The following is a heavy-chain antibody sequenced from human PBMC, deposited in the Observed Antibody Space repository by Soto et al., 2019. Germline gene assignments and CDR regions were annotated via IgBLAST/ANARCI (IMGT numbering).Heavy chain of an antibody. CDR1: GFTVSNNY. V-gene: IGHV3-66*01. CDR2: IYSGGDT. J-gene: IGHJ3*02. D-gene: IGHD2-21*02. CDR3: ARGGGAYCGNDCIRAVDI. Sequence: GGSLRLSCAVSGFTVSNNYMSWVRQAPEKGLKRISVIYSGGDTYYADSEKVRFTISRDNSKNTLYIQMNSLRVDDTAVYYCARGGGAYCGNDCIRAVDIWGQGTMVTVSS.